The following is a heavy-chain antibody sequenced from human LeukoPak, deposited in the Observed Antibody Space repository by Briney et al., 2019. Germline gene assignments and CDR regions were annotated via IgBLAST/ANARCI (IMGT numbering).Heavy chain of an antibody. D-gene: IGHD6-13*01. CDR2: MDPKSGNT. CDR3: ARSIGSSSSP. J-gene: IGHJ5*02. Sequence: ASVKVSCKASGYTFTTYDINWVRQATGQGLEWMGWMDPKSGNTAYAQNFQGRVTITRNTSITTAYMELTNLTSEDTAIYYCARSIGSSSSPWGQGTLVSVSS. V-gene: IGHV1-8*03. CDR1: GYTFTTYD.